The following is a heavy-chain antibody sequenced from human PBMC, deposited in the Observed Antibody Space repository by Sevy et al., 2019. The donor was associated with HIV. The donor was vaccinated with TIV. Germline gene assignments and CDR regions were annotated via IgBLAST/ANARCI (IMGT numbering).Heavy chain of an antibody. CDR3: ARSPRPHYSNYWFDP. Sequence: ASVKVSCKASGGTFSSYAISWVRQAPGQGLEWMGGIIPIFGTANYAQKFQGRVTITADESTGTAYMELSSLRSEDTAVYYCARSPRPHYSNYWFDPWGQGTLVTVSS. V-gene: IGHV1-69*13. D-gene: IGHD4-4*01. CDR1: GGTFSSYA. J-gene: IGHJ5*02. CDR2: IIPIFGTA.